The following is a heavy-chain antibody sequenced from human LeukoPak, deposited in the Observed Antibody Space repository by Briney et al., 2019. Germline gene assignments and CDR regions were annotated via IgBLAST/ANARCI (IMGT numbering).Heavy chain of an antibody. CDR1: GGSIDSRSYY. J-gene: IGHJ4*02. CDR3: ARRSEFDNTHYHYFDY. Sequence: SETLSLTCTVSGGSIDSRSYYWDWIRQAPGKGLEWIGTIYHSGSTEYNPSLKSRVAIFVDTSKNQFSLILHPVAAADTAVYYCARRSEFDNTHYHYFDYWGQGALVTVSS. CDR2: IYHSGST. V-gene: IGHV4-39*01. D-gene: IGHD2-15*01.